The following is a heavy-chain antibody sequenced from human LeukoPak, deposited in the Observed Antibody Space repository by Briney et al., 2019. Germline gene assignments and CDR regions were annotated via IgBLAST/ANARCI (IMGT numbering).Heavy chain of an antibody. V-gene: IGHV4-59*08. CDR2: IYNSGST. CDR3: ATMAYYYDSSGSYAFDI. J-gene: IGHJ3*02. Sequence: PSETLSLTCTVSGGSISGYYWSWIRQPPGKGLELIGYIYNSGSTYYNPSLKSRVTISVDTSKNQFSLKLSSVTAADTTVYYCATMAYYYDSSGSYAFDIWGQGTMVTVSS. CDR1: GGSISGYY. D-gene: IGHD3-22*01.